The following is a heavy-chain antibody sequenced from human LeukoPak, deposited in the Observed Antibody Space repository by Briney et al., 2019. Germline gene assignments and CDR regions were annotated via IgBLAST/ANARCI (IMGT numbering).Heavy chain of an antibody. CDR2: INHSGST. CDR3: ARGVYYDFWSGYYSNWFDP. CDR1: DYSISNDYY. D-gene: IGHD3-3*01. V-gene: IGHV4-38-2*01. Sequence: PSETLSLTCDVSDYSISNDYYWGWIRQPPGKGLEWIGEINHSGSTNYNPSLKSRVTISVDTSKNQFSLKLSSVTAADTAVYYCARGVYYDFWSGYYSNWFDPWGQGTLVTVSS. J-gene: IGHJ5*02.